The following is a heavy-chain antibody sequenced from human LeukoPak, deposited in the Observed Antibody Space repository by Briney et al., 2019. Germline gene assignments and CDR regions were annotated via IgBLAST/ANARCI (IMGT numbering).Heavy chain of an antibody. CDR3: ARTEMYSSGWFHY. CDR2: INPNSGGT. D-gene: IGHD6-19*01. J-gene: IGHJ4*02. CDR1: GYTFTGYY. Sequence: ASVKVSCKASGYTFTGYYMHWVRQAPGQGLEWMGWINPNSGGTNYAQKFQGRVTMTRDMSISTAYMGLSRLRSDDTAVYYCARTEMYSSGWFHYWGQGTLVTVSS. V-gene: IGHV1-2*02.